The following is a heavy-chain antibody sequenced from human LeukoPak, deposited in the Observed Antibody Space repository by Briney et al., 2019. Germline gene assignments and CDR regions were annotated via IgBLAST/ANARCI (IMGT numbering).Heavy chain of an antibody. V-gene: IGHV3-30*04. CDR2: ISYDGSNK. CDR1: GFTFSSYA. CDR3: AKDFAGATRDY. Sequence: GGSLRLSCAASGFTFSSYAMHWVRQAPGKGLEWVAVISYDGSNKYYADSVKGRFTISRDNSKNTLYLQMNSLRAEDTAVYYCAKDFAGATRDYWGQGTLVTVSS. J-gene: IGHJ4*02. D-gene: IGHD1-26*01.